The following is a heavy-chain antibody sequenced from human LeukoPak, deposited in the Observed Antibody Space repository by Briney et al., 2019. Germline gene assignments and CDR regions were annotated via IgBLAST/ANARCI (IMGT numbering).Heavy chain of an antibody. CDR3: ARNGNYDILTGYYTNSHFDY. Sequence: PGGSLRLSCAASGFTFSRYEMNWVRQAPGKGLEWVAHISSSGDTIFYADSMKGRFTISRDNAKNSLYLQMNSLRAEDTAVYYCARNGNYDILTGYYTNSHFDYWGQGTLVTVSS. CDR1: GFTFSRYE. CDR2: ISSSGDTI. D-gene: IGHD3-9*01. V-gene: IGHV3-48*03. J-gene: IGHJ4*02.